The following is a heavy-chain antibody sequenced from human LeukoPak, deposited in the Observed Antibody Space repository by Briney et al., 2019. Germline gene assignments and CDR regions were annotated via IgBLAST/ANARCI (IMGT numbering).Heavy chain of an antibody. Sequence: PSETLSLTCAVYGGSFCGYYWSWIRQPPGKGLEWIGEINHSGSTNYNPSLKSRVTISVDTSKNQFSLKLSSVTAADTAVYYCASRRYSGSYSGFYFDYWGRGTLVTVSS. D-gene: IGHD1-26*01. CDR3: ASRRYSGSYSGFYFDY. V-gene: IGHV4-34*01. J-gene: IGHJ4*02. CDR1: GGSFCGYY. CDR2: INHSGST.